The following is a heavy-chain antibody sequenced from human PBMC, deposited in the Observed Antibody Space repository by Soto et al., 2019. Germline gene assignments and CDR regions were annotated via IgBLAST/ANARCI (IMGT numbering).Heavy chain of an antibody. D-gene: IGHD4-4*01. Sequence: QVQLVQSGAEVKKPGSSVKVSCKASGGTFSSYAISWVRQAPGQGLEWMGGIIPIFGTANYEQKFQGRVTMTADESTSIAYMELSRLRSEDTAVYYCESMASVTTVTTGRFDYWGQVTLVPVSS. CDR2: IIPIFGTA. CDR3: ESMASVTTVTTGRFDY. CDR1: GGTFSSYA. V-gene: IGHV1-69*01. J-gene: IGHJ4*02.